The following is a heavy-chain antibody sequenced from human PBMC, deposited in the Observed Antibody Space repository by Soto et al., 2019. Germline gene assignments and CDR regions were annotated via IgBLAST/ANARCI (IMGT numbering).Heavy chain of an antibody. V-gene: IGHV3-9*01. CDR1: GFTFDDYA. Sequence: ESGGGLVQPGRSLRLSCAASGFTFDDYAMHWVRQAPGKGLEWVSGISWNSGSIGYADSVKGRFTISRDNAKNSLYLQMNSLRAEDTALYYCAKDISGGDSPDAFDIWGQGTMVTVSS. CDR2: ISWNSGSI. J-gene: IGHJ3*02. D-gene: IGHD2-21*02. CDR3: AKDISGGDSPDAFDI.